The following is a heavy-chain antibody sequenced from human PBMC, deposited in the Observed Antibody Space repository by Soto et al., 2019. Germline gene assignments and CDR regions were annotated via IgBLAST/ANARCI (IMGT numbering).Heavy chain of an antibody. CDR2: IIPIFGTA. Sequence: QVQLVQSGAEVKKPGSSVKVSCKASGGTFSSYAISWVRQAPGQGLEWMGGIIPIFGTANYAQKFQGRVTITADESTSTAYVDGSSLRSEDTAVYYCARAPYCSSTSCSSIAAAGTGDYWGQGTLVTVSS. D-gene: IGHD2-2*01. CDR1: GGTFSSYA. J-gene: IGHJ4*02. V-gene: IGHV1-69*01. CDR3: ARAPYCSSTSCSSIAAAGTGDY.